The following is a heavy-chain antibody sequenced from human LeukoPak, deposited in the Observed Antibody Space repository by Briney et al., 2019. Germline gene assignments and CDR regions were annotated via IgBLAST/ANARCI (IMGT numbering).Heavy chain of an antibody. CDR3: ARAPRKLGYCSGGSCYSGSWFDP. CDR1: GGSFSGYY. D-gene: IGHD2-15*01. J-gene: IGHJ5*02. V-gene: IGHV4-34*01. CDR2: INHSGST. Sequence: SETLSLTCAVYGGSFSGYYWSWIRQPPGKGLEWIGEINHSGSTNHRPSLKSRVTISLDTSKHQFSLKLSSVTAAATAVYYCARAPRKLGYCSGGSCYSGSWFDPWGQGTLVTVSS.